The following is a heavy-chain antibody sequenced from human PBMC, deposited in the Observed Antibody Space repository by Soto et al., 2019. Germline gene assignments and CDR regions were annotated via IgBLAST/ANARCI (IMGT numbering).Heavy chain of an antibody. CDR2: IIPIFGTA. V-gene: IGHV1-69*13. CDR1: GGTFSSYA. CDR3: ARDRGYYDSSGYIDFDY. D-gene: IGHD3-22*01. Sequence: GASVKVSCKASGGTFSSYAISWVRQAPGQGLEWMGGIIPIFGTANYAQKFQGRVTITADESTSTAYMELSSLRSEDTAVYYCARDRGYYDSSGYIDFDYWGQGTLVTVSS. J-gene: IGHJ4*02.